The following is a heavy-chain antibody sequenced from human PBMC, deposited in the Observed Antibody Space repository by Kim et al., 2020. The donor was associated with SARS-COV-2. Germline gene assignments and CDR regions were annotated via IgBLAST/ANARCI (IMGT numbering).Heavy chain of an antibody. CDR1: GYTFTYHY. CDR3: ASGRLFDYGGIN. J-gene: IGHJ4*02. V-gene: IGHV1-45*02. CDR2: ITPFNGNT. D-gene: IGHD4-17*01. Sequence: SVKVSCKASGYTFTYHYLHWVRQALGQALEWMGWITPFNGNTNYAQKFQDRVTMTRDRSMSTAYMELSSLRSEDTAIYYCASGRLFDYGGINWGRGTLVTVSS.